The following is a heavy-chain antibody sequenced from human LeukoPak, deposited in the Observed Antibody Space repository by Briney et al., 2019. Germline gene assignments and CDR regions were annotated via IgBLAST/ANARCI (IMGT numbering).Heavy chain of an antibody. CDR1: GGSISSYS. V-gene: IGHV4-4*07. J-gene: IGHJ4*02. CDR3: ARERDISVGFDY. Sequence: SETLSLTCTVSGGSISSYSWTWIRQPAGKGLEWIGHSYTSGSTNYNPSLKSRVTMSVDKSKNQFSLKLSSVTAADTAVYYCARERDISVGFDYWGQGTLVTVSS. D-gene: IGHD3-9*01. CDR2: SYTSGST.